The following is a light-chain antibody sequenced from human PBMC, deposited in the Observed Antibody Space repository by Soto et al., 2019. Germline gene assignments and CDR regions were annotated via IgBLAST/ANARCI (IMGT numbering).Light chain of an antibody. CDR3: QQYGSSPLT. J-gene: IGKJ4*01. CDR1: QSLLHSNGYNY. CDR2: LVS. Sequence: VLTQSPLSLPVTPGEPASISCRSSQSLLHSNGYNYVDWYLQKPGQSPQLLIYLVSNRASGVPDRFSGSGSGTDFTLTISRLEPEDFAVYYCQQYGSSPLTFGGGTKV. V-gene: IGKV2-28*01.